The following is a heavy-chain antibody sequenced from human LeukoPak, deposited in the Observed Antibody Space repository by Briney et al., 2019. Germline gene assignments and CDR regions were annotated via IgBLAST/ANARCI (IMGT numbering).Heavy chain of an antibody. D-gene: IGHD5-24*01. CDR1: GFTFSSYW. V-gene: IGHV3-7*01. Sequence: GGSLRLSCAASGFTFSSYWMSWVRQAPGKGLEWVANVKQDGSEKYYVDSVKSRFTISRDNAKNSLYLQMNSLRAEDTAVYYCARSGWWMATNFDYWGQGTLVTVSS. CDR2: VKQDGSEK. J-gene: IGHJ4*02. CDR3: ARSGWWMATNFDY.